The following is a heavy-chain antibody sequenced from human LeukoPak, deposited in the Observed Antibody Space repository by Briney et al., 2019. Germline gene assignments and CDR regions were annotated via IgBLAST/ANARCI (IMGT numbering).Heavy chain of an antibody. J-gene: IGHJ3*02. CDR2: INPSGGST. CDR1: GYTFTSYY. Sequence: ASVKVSCKASGYTFTSYYMHWVRQAPGQGLEWMGIINPSGGSTSYAQKFQGRVTMTRDTSTSTVYMELSSLRSEDTAVYYCASPIMAADAFDIWGQGTMVTVSS. D-gene: IGHD6-13*01. CDR3: ASPIMAADAFDI. V-gene: IGHV1-46*01.